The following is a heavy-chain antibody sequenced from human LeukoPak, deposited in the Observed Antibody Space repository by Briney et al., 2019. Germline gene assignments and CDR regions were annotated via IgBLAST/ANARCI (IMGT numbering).Heavy chain of an antibody. V-gene: IGHV4-4*07. CDR1: GGSISGYY. J-gene: IGHJ4*02. D-gene: IGHD6-13*01. CDR2: IYTSGST. CDR3: ARGFASSWYYFDY. Sequence: SETLSLTCTVSGGSISGYYWSWIRQPAGKGLEWIGRIYTSGSTSYNPSLKSRVTMSVDTSKNQFSLKLSSVTAADTAVYYCARGFASSWYYFDYWGQGTLVTVSS.